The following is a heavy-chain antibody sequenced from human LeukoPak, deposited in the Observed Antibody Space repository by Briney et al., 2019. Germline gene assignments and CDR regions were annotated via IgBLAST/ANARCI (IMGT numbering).Heavy chain of an antibody. CDR2: INQVGSEK. CDR3: AREKAYGEYRFGY. V-gene: IGHV3-7*01. D-gene: IGHD4-17*01. Sequence: GGSRRLSCAASGFTFSNYWMSWVRQAPGKGLEWVANINQVGSEKYYVDSVKGRFTISRDNTKHSLYLQVNSLRADDTAVYYCAREKAYGEYRFGYWGQGTLVTVSS. CDR1: GFTFSNYW. J-gene: IGHJ4*02.